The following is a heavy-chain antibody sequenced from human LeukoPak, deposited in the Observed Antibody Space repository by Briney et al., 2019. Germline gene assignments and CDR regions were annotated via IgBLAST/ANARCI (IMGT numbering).Heavy chain of an antibody. CDR2: INPSGGST. CDR1: GYTFTSYY. CDR3: ARDPLYDSSGYTI. Sequence: ASVKVSCKASGYTFTSYYMHWVRQAPGEALEWKGIINPSGGSTSYAQKFQGRVTMTRDTSTSTVYMELSSLRSEDTAVYYCARDPLYDSSGYTIWGQGTLVTVSS. V-gene: IGHV1-46*01. D-gene: IGHD3-22*01. J-gene: IGHJ4*02.